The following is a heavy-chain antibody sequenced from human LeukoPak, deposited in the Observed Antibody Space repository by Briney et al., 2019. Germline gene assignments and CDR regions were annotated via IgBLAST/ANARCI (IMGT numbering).Heavy chain of an antibody. CDR1: GYTFTNYG. D-gene: IGHD3-22*01. CDR2: ISIYNGNT. V-gene: IGHV1-18*01. Sequence: ASVKVSYKASGYTFTNYGVSWVRQAPGQGLEWMGWISIYNGNTNYAQKLQGRVTMTTDTSTSTAYMELRSLRSDDTAVYYCARTSYYYERYYFDYWGQGTLVSVSS. J-gene: IGHJ4*02. CDR3: ARTSYYYERYYFDY.